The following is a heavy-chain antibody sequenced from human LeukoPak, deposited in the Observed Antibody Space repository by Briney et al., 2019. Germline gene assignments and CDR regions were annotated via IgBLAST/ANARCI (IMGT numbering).Heavy chain of an antibody. V-gene: IGHV4-59*01. J-gene: IGHJ4*02. CDR3: ARGFPVPYYDFWSGYRNRTTYYFDY. CDR1: GGSISSYY. CDR2: IYYSGST. Sequence: PSETLSLTCTVSGGSISSYYWSWIRQPPGKGLEWIGYIYYSGSTNYNPSLKSRVTISVDTSKNQFSLKLSSVTAADTAVYYCARGFPVPYYDFWSGYRNRTTYYFDYWGQGTLVTVSS. D-gene: IGHD3-3*01.